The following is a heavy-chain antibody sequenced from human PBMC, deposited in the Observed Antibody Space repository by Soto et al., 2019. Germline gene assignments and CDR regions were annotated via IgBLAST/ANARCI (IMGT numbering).Heavy chain of an antibody. Sequence: ETLSLTCTVSGGSISSSSYYWGWIRQPPGKGLEWIGSIYYSGSTYYNPSLKSRVTISVDTSKNQFSLKLSSVTAADTAVYYCASSILDIVVVPAATLYYYYGMDVWGQGTTVTVSS. CDR3: ASSILDIVVVPAATLYYYYGMDV. CDR2: IYYSGST. CDR1: GGSISSSSYY. D-gene: IGHD2-2*01. V-gene: IGHV4-39*01. J-gene: IGHJ6*02.